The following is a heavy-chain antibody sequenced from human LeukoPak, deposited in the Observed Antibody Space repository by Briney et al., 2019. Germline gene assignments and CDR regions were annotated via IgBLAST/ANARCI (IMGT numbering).Heavy chain of an antibody. CDR1: GASISSSY. J-gene: IGHJ5*02. CDR3: ARGYFDSSGYSNPFDP. CDR2: VHQSGST. Sequence: SETLSLTCTVSGASISSSYWSWIRQPPGKGLEWLGYVHQSGSTNYNPSLKSRVSISVDTSMNQFSLKLTSVTAADTAVYYCARGYFDSSGYSNPFDPWGQGTLVIVSS. D-gene: IGHD3-22*01. V-gene: IGHV4-59*03.